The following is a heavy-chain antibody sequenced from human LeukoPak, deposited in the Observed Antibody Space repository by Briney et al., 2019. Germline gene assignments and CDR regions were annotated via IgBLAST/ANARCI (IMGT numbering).Heavy chain of an antibody. CDR2: INHSGST. CDR1: GGSFSGYY. Sequence: SETLSLTCAVYGGSFSGYYWSWIRQPPGKGLEWIGEINHSGSTNYNPSLKSRVTISVDTSKNQFSLKLSSVTAADTAVYYCARTINVLLWFGESTRVGWFDPWVQGTLVTVSS. V-gene: IGHV4-34*01. J-gene: IGHJ5*02. CDR3: ARTINVLLWFGESTRVGWFDP. D-gene: IGHD3-10*01.